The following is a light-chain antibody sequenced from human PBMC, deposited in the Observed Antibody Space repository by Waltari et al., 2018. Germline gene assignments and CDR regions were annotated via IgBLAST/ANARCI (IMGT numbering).Light chain of an antibody. J-gene: IGLJ1*01. Sequence: QSALTQPRSVSGSPRQSVTISCTGTSSHVGGYNYVSWYQQHPGKAPKLMIYDVTKRPSGVPDRFSGSKSGNTASLTISGLQAEDEADYYCCSYAGSYTYVFGTGTKVTVL. CDR3: CSYAGSYTYV. CDR1: SSHVGGYNY. CDR2: DVT. V-gene: IGLV2-11*01.